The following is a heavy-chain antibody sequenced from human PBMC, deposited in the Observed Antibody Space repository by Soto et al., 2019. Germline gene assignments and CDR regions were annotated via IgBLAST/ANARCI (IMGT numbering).Heavy chain of an antibody. CDR3: ARSSRDAYNYHAFDI. D-gene: IGHD5-12*01. Sequence: PGESLNISCEASRFTFSSHDMHCVRQATGKALEWVASIGVAGDPYYPDSVKGRFTISRENAKNSLYLQMNRLRAGETAVYYCARSSRDAYNYHAFDIWGQGTMVTVSS. CDR1: RFTFSSHD. CDR2: IGVAGDP. V-gene: IGHV3-13*05. J-gene: IGHJ3*02.